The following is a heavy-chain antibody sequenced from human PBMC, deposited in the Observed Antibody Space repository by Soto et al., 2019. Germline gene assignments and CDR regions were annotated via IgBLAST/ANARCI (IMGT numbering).Heavy chain of an antibody. J-gene: IGHJ6*03. D-gene: IGHD1-26*01. Sequence: GGSLRLSCAASGFTFSSYAMSWVRQAPGKGLEWVSAISGSSDSTFYADSVKGRFTISRENSKNTLYLQMNSLRAEDTAVYYCVLIGSNYYMDVWGKGTTVTVSS. CDR2: ISGSSDST. CDR1: GFTFSSYA. CDR3: VLIGSNYYMDV. V-gene: IGHV3-23*01.